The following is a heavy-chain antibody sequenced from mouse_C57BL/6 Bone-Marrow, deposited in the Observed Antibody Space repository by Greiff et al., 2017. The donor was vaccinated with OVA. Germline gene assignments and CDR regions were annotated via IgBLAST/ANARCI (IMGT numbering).Heavy chain of an antibody. CDR1: GFTFSSYA. J-gene: IGHJ3*01. CDR2: ISSGGDYI. CDR3: TREWLRRRGFAY. D-gene: IGHD2-2*01. Sequence: EVKVVESGEGLVKPGGSLKLSCAASGFTFSSYAMSWVRQTPEKRLEWVAYISSGGDYIYYADTVKGRFTISRDNARNTLYLQMSSLKSEDTAMYYCTREWLRRRGFAYWGQGTLVTVSA. V-gene: IGHV5-9-1*02.